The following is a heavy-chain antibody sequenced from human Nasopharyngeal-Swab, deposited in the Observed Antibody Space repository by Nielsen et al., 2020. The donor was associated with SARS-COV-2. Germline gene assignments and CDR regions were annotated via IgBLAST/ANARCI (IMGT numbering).Heavy chain of an antibody. J-gene: IGHJ6*02. CDR3: ARLVGATPYGMDV. V-gene: IGHV1-69*01. D-gene: IGHD1-26*01. CDR2: IIPIFGTA. Sequence: WVRQAPGQGLEWMGGIIPIFGTANYAQKFQGRATITADESTSTAYMELSSLRSEDTAVYYCARLVGATPYGMDVWGQGTTVTVSS.